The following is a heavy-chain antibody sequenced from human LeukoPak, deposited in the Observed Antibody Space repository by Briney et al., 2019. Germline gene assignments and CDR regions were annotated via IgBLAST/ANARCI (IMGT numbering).Heavy chain of an antibody. CDR2: ISTSGSTI. Sequence: PGGSLRLSCAASGFTFSSYEMNWVRQAPGKGLEWVSYISTSGSTIYYADSVKGRFTISRDNAKNSLYLQMNSLRAEDTAVYYCARGDYYGSGSSSHWGQGTLVTVSS. V-gene: IGHV3-48*03. J-gene: IGHJ4*02. D-gene: IGHD3-10*01. CDR3: ARGDYYGSGSSSH. CDR1: GFTFSSYE.